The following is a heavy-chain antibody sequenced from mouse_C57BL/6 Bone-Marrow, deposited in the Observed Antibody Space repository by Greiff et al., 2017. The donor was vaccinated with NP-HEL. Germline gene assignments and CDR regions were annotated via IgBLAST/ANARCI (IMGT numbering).Heavy chain of an antibody. V-gene: IGHV3-6*01. CDR1: GYSITSGYY. Sequence: DVKLQESGPGLVKPSQSLSLTCSVTGYSITSGYYWNWIRQFPGNKLEWMGYISYDGSNNYNPSLKNRISITRDTSKNQFFLKLNSVTTEDTATYYCASHSNSFAYWGQGTLVTVSA. CDR3: ASHSNSFAY. CDR2: ISYDGSN. D-gene: IGHD2-5*01. J-gene: IGHJ3*01.